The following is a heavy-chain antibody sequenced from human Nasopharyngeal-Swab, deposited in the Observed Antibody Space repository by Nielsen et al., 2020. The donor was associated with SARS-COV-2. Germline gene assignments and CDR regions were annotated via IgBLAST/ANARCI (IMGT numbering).Heavy chain of an antibody. CDR3: ASGYDFWSGYSQ. D-gene: IGHD3-3*01. J-gene: IGHJ4*02. V-gene: IGHV1-69*06. CDR1: GGTFSSYA. Sequence: SVKVSCKASGGTFSSYALSWVRQAPGQGLEWLGGIVPLLGTTKYGQKFQGRVTFTADKSTTTAYMELNSLISGDTAVYLCASGYDFWSGYSQWGQGTLVTVSS. CDR2: IVPLLGTT.